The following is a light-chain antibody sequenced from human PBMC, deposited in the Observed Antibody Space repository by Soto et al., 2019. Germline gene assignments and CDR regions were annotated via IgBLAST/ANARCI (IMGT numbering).Light chain of an antibody. Sequence: QSALTQPASVSGSPGQSITISCTGSGNYIESYNLISWYQQHPGKAPKLMIYEGSKRPSGVSTRFSGSKSGNTASLTISGLQAEDEADYYCCSYAGSSTLVFGGGTQLTVL. CDR1: GNYIESYNL. CDR2: EGS. V-gene: IGLV2-23*01. J-gene: IGLJ2*01. CDR3: CSYAGSSTLV.